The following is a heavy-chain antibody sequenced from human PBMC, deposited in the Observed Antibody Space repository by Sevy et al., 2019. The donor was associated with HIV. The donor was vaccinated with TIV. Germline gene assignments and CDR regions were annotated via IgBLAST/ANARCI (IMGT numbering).Heavy chain of an antibody. Sequence: ASVKVSCKTSGYTFNTFGINWVRQAPGQGLQWVGWISAHDGNTKFVQNLQGRVSMTTETSTSTVYMELKNLRSDDTAVYYCARDSIPLVQGIIITPYYYGMDVWGQGTTVTVSS. CDR3: ARDSIPLVQGIIITPYYYGMDV. CDR2: ISAHDGNT. CDR1: GYTFNTFG. J-gene: IGHJ6*02. D-gene: IGHD3-10*01. V-gene: IGHV1-18*04.